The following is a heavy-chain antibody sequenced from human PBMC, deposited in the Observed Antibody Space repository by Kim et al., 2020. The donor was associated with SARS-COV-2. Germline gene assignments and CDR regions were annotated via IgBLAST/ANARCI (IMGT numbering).Heavy chain of an antibody. CDR3: ASPGSIRVGATY. CDR2: ISSSSSYI. Sequence: GGSLRLSCAASGFTFSSYSMNWVRQAPGKGLEWVSSISSSSSYIYYADSVKGRFTISRDNAKNSLYLQMNSLRAEDTAVYYCASPGSIRVGATYWGQGTLVTVSS. J-gene: IGHJ4*02. CDR1: GFTFSSYS. D-gene: IGHD1-26*01. V-gene: IGHV3-21*01.